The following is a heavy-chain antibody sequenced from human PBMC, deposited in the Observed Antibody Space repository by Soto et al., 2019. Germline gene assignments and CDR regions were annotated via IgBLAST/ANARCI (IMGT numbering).Heavy chain of an antibody. J-gene: IGHJ5*02. V-gene: IGHV4-59*01. CDR2: IYYSGST. CDR3: ARVRRYSRSTSCWYNWFAP. Sequence: SETLSLTCTVSGGSISSYYWSWIRQPPGKGLEWIGYIYYSGSTNYNPSLKSRVTISVDTSKNQFSLKLSSVTAADTAVYYWARVRRYSRSTSCWYNWFAPWDQGTLVTVSS. CDR1: GGSISSYY. D-gene: IGHD2-2*01.